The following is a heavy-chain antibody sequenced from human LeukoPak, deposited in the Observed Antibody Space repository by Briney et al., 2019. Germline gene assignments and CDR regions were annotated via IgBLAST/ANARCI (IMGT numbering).Heavy chain of an antibody. CDR3: AREYCSGGSCYLPDAFDI. V-gene: IGHV1-46*01. CDR2: INPSGGST. J-gene: IGHJ3*02. Sequence: ASVKVSCKASGYTFTSYYMHWVRQAPGQGLEWMGIINPSGGSTSYAQKFQGRVTMTRDTSTSTVYMELSSLRSEDTAVYYCAREYCSGGSCYLPDAFDIWGQGTMVTVSS. CDR1: GYTFTSYY. D-gene: IGHD2-15*01.